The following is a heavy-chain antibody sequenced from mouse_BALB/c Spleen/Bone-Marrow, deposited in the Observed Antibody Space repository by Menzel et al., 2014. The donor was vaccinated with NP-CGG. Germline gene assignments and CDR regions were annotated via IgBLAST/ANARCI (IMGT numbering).Heavy chain of an antibody. CDR2: IDPGRGSS. CDR3: ARDGSFAAMDY. CDR1: GYTFTDYV. D-gene: IGHD1-1*02. J-gene: IGHJ4*01. Sequence: VQLQQSGPELVKPGASVKMSCKASGYTFTDYVISWVKRRTGQGLEWIGEIDPGRGSSFYNEKFKAKATLTAGKSANTAYMQLSSLTSEDSAVYFCARDGSFAAMDYWGQGTSLTVSS. V-gene: IGHV1-77*01.